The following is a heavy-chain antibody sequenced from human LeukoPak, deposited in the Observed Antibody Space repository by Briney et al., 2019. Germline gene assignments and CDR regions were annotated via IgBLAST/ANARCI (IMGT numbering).Heavy chain of an antibody. CDR2: ISGSGGST. CDR3: AKDKVPDYSNPFDY. J-gene: IGHJ4*02. CDR1: GFTFSSYA. D-gene: IGHD6-13*01. V-gene: IGHV3-23*01. Sequence: TGGSLRLSCGASGFTFSSYAMSWVRQAPGKGLEWVSAISGSGGSTYYADSVKGRFTISRDNSKNTLYLQMNSLRAEDTAVYYCAKDKVPDYSNPFDYWGQGTLVTVSS.